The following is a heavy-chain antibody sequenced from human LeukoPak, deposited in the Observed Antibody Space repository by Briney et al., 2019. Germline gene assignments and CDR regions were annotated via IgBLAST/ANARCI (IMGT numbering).Heavy chain of an antibody. J-gene: IGHJ4*02. CDR2: INPNSGGT. D-gene: IGHD3-22*01. Sequence: ASVKVSCKASGYTFTGYYMHWVRQAPGQGLEWMGWINPNSGGTNYAQKFQGRVTMTRDTSISTAYMELSRLRSDDTAVYYCARVPPYDSSGYYYVGDYWGQGTLVTVSS. V-gene: IGHV1-2*02. CDR3: ARVPPYDSSGYYYVGDY. CDR1: GYTFTGYY.